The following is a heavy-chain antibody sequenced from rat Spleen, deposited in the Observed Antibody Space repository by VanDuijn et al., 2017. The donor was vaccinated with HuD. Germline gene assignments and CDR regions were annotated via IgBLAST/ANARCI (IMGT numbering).Heavy chain of an antibody. V-gene: IGHV5S14*01. Sequence: EVQLMESGGGLVQPGRSLKLSCAASGFTFSDYVMAWVRQTPTKGMEWVASISTGGVNTYSRDSVKGRFTISSDDAKNTQYLEMDSLRSEDTATYYCARQRQQVYNWYFDFWGPGTMVTVSS. CDR1: GFTFSDYV. J-gene: IGHJ1*01. CDR3: ARQRQQVYNWYFDF. CDR2: ISTGGVNT. D-gene: IGHD1-2*01.